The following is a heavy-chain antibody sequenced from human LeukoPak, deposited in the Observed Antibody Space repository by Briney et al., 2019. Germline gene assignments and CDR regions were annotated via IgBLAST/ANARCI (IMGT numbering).Heavy chain of an antibody. CDR1: GFSFSNYN. CDR2: ISGSSSHI. D-gene: IGHD3-10*01. Sequence: GGSLTLSCIASGFSFSNYNINWVRQAPGKGLEWVSSISGSSSHIHYGDSVKGRFTISRDNAKSSVFLQMNSLRVEDTAVYYCATDPEAVGELLLDYWGQGTLVTVSS. J-gene: IGHJ4*02. CDR3: ATDPEAVGELLLDY. V-gene: IGHV3-21*01.